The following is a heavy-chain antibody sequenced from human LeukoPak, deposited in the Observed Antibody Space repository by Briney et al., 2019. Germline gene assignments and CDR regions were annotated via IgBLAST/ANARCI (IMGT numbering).Heavy chain of an antibody. CDR3: ARIAIYGQRSYNWFDP. J-gene: IGHJ5*02. V-gene: IGHV5-51*06. CDR1: GYSFSSYW. D-gene: IGHD3-3*01. Sequence: GESLKISCKGSGYSFSSYWIGWVRQMPGKGLEWMGIIYPGDSDTRYSPSFQGQVTISADKSITTAYLQWSSLKASDTAMYYCARIAIYGQRSYNWFDPWGQGTLVTVSS. CDR2: IYPGDSDT.